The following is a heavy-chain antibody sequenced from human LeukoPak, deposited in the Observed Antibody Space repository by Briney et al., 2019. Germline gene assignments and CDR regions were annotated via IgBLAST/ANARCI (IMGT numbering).Heavy chain of an antibody. CDR3: AGFTFFRGVITFDY. J-gene: IGHJ4*02. CDR2: VDHSGGT. D-gene: IGHD3-10*01. CDR1: GYSLSSGYY. V-gene: IGHV4-38-2*02. Sequence: SETLSLTCTVSGYSLSSGYYWGWIRQPPGKGLEWIGSVDHSGGTYYNPSLRSRVSISEDTSKNQFSLKLSSVTAADTAVYSCAGFTFFRGVITFDYWGQGTLVTVSS.